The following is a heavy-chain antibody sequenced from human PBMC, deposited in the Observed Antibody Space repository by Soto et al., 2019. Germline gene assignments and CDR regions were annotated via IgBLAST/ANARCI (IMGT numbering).Heavy chain of an antibody. V-gene: IGHV4-4*07. J-gene: IGHJ6*02. D-gene: IGHD2-15*01. Sequence: PSETLSLTCSVSGVSITSYYWSWIRQSAGGGLEWMGRINTDGLSTYSPSFKSRLTMSLDTSKNQVSLRLISVTAEDTAVYFCARVPVAVAATEDYYGLDVWGQGTTVTVSS. CDR3: ARVPVAVAATEDYYGLDV. CDR1: GVSITSYY. CDR2: INTDGLS.